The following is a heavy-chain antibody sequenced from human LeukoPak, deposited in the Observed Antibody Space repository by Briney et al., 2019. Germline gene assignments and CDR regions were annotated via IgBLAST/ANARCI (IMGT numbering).Heavy chain of an antibody. Sequence: PSETLSLTCTVSGGSISANSYYWGWIRQPPGKGLAWIGSIYYSGSTYYNPSLKSRVTISLDTSKNQYSLKLSSVTAADTAVYYCASPYSSRLPFGYWGQGTLVSVSS. CDR2: IYYSGST. D-gene: IGHD6-19*01. J-gene: IGHJ4*02. CDR3: ASPYSSRLPFGY. V-gene: IGHV4-39*01. CDR1: GGSISANSYY.